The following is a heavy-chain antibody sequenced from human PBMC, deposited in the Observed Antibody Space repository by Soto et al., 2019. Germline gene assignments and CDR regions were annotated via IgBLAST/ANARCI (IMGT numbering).Heavy chain of an antibody. CDR2: FDPEDGET. J-gene: IGHJ6*02. V-gene: IGHV1-24*01. CDR3: ARNPDIVVVPAAFHGMDV. Sequence: ASVKVSCKVSGYTLTELSMHWVRQAPGKGLEWMGGFDPEDGETIYAQKFQGRVTMTEDTSTGTAYMELSSLRSEDTAVYYCARNPDIVVVPAAFHGMDVWGQGTTVTVSS. D-gene: IGHD2-2*01. CDR1: GYTLTELS.